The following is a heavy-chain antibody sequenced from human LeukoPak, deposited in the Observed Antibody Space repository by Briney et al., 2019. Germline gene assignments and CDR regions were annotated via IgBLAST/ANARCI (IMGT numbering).Heavy chain of an antibody. Sequence: PGGSLRLSCAASGVTVTTNYMTWVRQAPRKGLEWVSIIYIGGCTDYADSVKGRFTISRDNSKTTLDLQMNSVRAEDTAVYYCARRHEYSGSKGVFDYWGQGTLVTVSS. V-gene: IGHV3-66*01. J-gene: IGHJ4*02. CDR1: GVTVTTNY. D-gene: IGHD1-26*01. CDR3: ARRHEYSGSKGVFDY. CDR2: IYIGGCT.